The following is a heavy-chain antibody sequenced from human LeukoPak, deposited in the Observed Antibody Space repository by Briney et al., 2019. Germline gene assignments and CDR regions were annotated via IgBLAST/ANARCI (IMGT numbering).Heavy chain of an antibody. CDR1: DYTFPTYG. Sequence: ASMKVSCKASDYTFPTYGISWVRQAPGQGLEWMGCINAYNGDTNYAQKFQGRVTMTKDTSTSTAYRELRSLRSDDTAVYYCAGGGLWFGELPFDPWGQGTLVTVSS. CDR3: AGGGLWFGELPFDP. J-gene: IGHJ5*02. D-gene: IGHD3-10*01. CDR2: INAYNGDT. V-gene: IGHV1-18*01.